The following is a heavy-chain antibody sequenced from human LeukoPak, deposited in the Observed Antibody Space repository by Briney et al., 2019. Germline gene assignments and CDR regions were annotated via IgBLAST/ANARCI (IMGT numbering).Heavy chain of an antibody. CDR1: GGSFSGYY. D-gene: IGHD3-10*01. V-gene: IGHV4-34*01. CDR3: ARRSSRWGRITTARESTYEQYYYMDV. J-gene: IGHJ6*03. Sequence: PSETLSLTCAVYGGSFSGYYWSWIRQPPGKGLEWIGEINHSGSTNNKPSLKSRVTISVDTSKIQFSLKVSSVTAADTAVYYCARRSSRWGRITTARESTYEQYYYMDVWGKGTTVTISS. CDR2: INHSGST.